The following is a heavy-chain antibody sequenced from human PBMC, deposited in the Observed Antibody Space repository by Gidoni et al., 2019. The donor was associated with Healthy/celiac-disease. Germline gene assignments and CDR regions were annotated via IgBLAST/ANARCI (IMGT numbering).Heavy chain of an antibody. Sequence: EVQLLESGGGLVKPGGSLSLSCAASGFTFINAWMSWVRQAPGKGLEWVGRIKSKTDGGTTDYAAPVKGRFTISRDDSKNTLYLQMNSLKTEDTAVYYCTTERSYYDFWSGYLCWFDPWGQGTLVTVSS. CDR2: IKSKTDGGTT. CDR1: GFTFINAW. J-gene: IGHJ5*02. V-gene: IGHV3-15*01. D-gene: IGHD3-3*01. CDR3: TTERSYYDFWSGYLCWFDP.